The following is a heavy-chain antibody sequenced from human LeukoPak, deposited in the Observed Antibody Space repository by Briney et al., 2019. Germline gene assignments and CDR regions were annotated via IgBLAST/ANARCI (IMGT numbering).Heavy chain of an antibody. V-gene: IGHV1-2*02. CDR2: IDPSTGGT. J-gene: IGHJ5*02. D-gene: IGHD1-1*01. CDR3: AREVQGFDT. Sequence: ASMKVSCKASGYTFTGNLIHWVRQAPGQGLEWMGWIDPSTGGTHCAQKFQGRVTVTSDTAISTAFMELNILTSDDTAVYFCAREVQGFDTWGQGTLVTVSS. CDR1: GYTFTGNL.